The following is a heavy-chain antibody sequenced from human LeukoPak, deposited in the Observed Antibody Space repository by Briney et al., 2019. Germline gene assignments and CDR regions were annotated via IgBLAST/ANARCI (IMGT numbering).Heavy chain of an antibody. J-gene: IGHJ4*02. CDR1: GFTFSSYG. Sequence: PGGSLRLSCAASGFTFSSYGMHWVRQAPGKGLEWVAFIRYDGSNKYYADSVKGRFTVSRDNSKNTLYLQMNSLRAEDTAVYYCAKDMTKYYYDSSGPFDYWGQGTLVTVSS. CDR3: AKDMTKYYYDSSGPFDY. CDR2: IRYDGSNK. V-gene: IGHV3-30*02. D-gene: IGHD3-22*01.